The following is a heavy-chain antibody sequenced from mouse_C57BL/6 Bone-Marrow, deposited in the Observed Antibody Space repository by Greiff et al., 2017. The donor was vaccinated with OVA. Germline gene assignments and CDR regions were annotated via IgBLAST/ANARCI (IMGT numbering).Heavy chain of an antibody. CDR3: ARCWFGY. Sequence: VQLQQSGAELAKPGASVKLSCKASGYTFTSYWMHWVKQRPGQGLEWIGYINPSSGYTKYNQKFKGKATLTADKSSSTAYMQLSSLTYEDSAVYYCARCWFGYWGQGTTLTVSA. V-gene: IGHV1-7*01. J-gene: IGHJ2*01. D-gene: IGHD2-2*01. CDR2: INPSSGYT. CDR1: GYTFTSYW.